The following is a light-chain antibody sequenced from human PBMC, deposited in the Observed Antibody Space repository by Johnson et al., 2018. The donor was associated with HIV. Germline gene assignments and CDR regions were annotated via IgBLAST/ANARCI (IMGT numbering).Light chain of an antibody. CDR2: ENN. V-gene: IGLV1-51*02. Sequence: HSVLTQPPSVSAAPGQKVTISCSGSISNIGDNFVSWYQQFPRTAPKLLIYENNRRPSGIPDRFSGSKSGTSATLGITGLQTGDEADYYCGTWDSSLSGGVFGTGTKVTVL. CDR1: ISNIGDNF. J-gene: IGLJ1*01. CDR3: GTWDSSLSGGV.